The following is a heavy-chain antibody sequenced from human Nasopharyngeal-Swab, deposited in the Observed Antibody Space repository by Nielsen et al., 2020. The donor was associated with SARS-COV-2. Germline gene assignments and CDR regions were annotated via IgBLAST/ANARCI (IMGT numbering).Heavy chain of an antibody. CDR2: ISGSGGTI. CDR1: GFTLRDYY. V-gene: IGHV3-11*04. CDR3: ARDRANWDFDY. D-gene: IGHD7-27*01. J-gene: IGHJ4*02. Sequence: GESLKTSCAASGFTLRDYYMSWIRQAPGKGPEAISYISGSGGTIYYGDSMKGRFTISRDNAKNSLYLQMNSLRAEDTAVYYCARDRANWDFDYWGQGTLVTVSS.